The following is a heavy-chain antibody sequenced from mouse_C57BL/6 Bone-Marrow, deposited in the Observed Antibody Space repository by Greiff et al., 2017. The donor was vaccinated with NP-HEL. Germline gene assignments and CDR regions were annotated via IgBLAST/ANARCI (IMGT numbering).Heavy chain of an antibody. Sequence: QVQLKESGAELARPGASVKLSCKASGYTFTSYGISWVKQRTGQGLEWIGEIYPRSGNTYYNEKFKGKATLTADKSSSTAYMELRSLTSEDSAVYFCARGVYYGYSWFAYWGRGTLVTVSA. V-gene: IGHV1-81*01. CDR3: ARGVYYGYSWFAY. J-gene: IGHJ3*01. CDR2: IYPRSGNT. CDR1: GYTFTSYG. D-gene: IGHD2-2*01.